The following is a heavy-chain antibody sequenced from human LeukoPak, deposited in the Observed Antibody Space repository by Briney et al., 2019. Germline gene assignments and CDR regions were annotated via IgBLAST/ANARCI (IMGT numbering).Heavy chain of an antibody. CDR2: TYYSGST. V-gene: IGHV4-59*01. Sequence: SETLSLTCTVSGGSISSYYWSWIRQPPGRGLEWIRDTYYSGSTNYNPSLKSRVTISVDTSKNQFSLKLSSVTAADTAVYYCARERRAVVASPYYMDVWGKGTTVTVSS. CDR1: GGSISSYY. J-gene: IGHJ6*03. D-gene: IGHD2-15*01. CDR3: ARERRAVVASPYYMDV.